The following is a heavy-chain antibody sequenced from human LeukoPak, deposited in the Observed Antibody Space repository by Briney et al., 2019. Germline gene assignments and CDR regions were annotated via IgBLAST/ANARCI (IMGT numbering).Heavy chain of an antibody. Sequence: SETLSLTCTVSGGSISSSNYYWSWMRQPAGKGLEWIGRIYTSGSTNYNPSLKSRVTMSVDTSKNQFSLKVSFVTAADTAVYYCARVTTYYDFWSGYSHSRYYYMDVWGKGTTVTVSS. CDR3: ARVTTYYDFWSGYSHSRYYYMDV. CDR1: GGSISSSNYY. CDR2: IYTSGST. J-gene: IGHJ6*03. D-gene: IGHD3-3*01. V-gene: IGHV4-61*02.